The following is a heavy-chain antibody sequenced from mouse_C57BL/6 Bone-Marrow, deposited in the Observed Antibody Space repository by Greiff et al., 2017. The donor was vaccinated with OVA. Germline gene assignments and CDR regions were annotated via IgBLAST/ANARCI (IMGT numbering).Heavy chain of an antibody. CDR1: GYTFTSYW. J-gene: IGHJ4*01. CDR3: ARGDWERGYYAMDY. V-gene: IGHV1-55*01. D-gene: IGHD4-1*01. CDR2: IYPGSGST. Sequence: QVQLQQPGAELVKPGASVKMSCKASGYTFTSYWITWVKQRPGQGLEWIGDIYPGSGSTNYNEKFKSKATLTVDTSSSTAYMQLSSLTSEDAAVYYCARGDWERGYYAMDYWGQGTSVTVSS.